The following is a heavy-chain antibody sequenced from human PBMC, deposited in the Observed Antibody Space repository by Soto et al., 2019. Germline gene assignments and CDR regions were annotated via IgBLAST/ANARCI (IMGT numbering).Heavy chain of an antibody. CDR2: ISYDGSNK. Sequence: QVQLVESGGGVVQPGRSLRLSCAASGFTFSSYAMHWVRQAPGKGLEWVAVISYDGSNKYYADSVKGRFTISRDNSKNSLYLQMNSLRAEATAVYYCARGPAVAAAVTLVGGYGMDVWGQGTTVTVSS. V-gene: IGHV3-30-3*01. CDR3: ARGPAVAAAVTLVGGYGMDV. CDR1: GFTFSSYA. D-gene: IGHD6-13*01. J-gene: IGHJ6*02.